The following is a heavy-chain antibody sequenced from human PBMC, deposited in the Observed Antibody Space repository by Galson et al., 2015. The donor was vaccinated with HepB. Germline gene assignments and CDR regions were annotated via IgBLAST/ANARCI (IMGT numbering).Heavy chain of an antibody. CDR1: GFTFSSYA. D-gene: IGHD2-2*01. CDR2: LTGSGYDT. CDR3: AKDRTSRWNGFDS. Sequence: SLRLSCAGSGFTFSSYAMSWVRQAPGKGLEWVSDLTGSGYDTYYADSVKGRFTISRDNSKNTLYLQMNGLRAEDTAIYYCAKDRTSRWNGFDSWGQGTLVTVSS. J-gene: IGHJ4*02. V-gene: IGHV3-23*01.